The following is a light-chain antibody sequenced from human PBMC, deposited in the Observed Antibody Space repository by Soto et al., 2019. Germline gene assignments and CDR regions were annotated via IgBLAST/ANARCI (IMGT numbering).Light chain of an antibody. CDR2: AAS. J-gene: IGKJ4*01. CDR1: QGISSY. CDR3: QQYYSYPLT. Sequence: IPVTPSPSPLSASNGGRGTIHCRASQGISSYLAWYQQKPGKAPKLLIYAASTLQSGVPSRFSGSGSGTDFTLTISCLQSEDFATYYCQQYYSYPLTFGGGTKVDIK. V-gene: IGKV1-8*01.